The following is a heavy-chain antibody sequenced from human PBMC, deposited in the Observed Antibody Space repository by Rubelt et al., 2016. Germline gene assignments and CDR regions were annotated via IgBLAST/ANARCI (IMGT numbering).Heavy chain of an antibody. CDR1: GFTFSNYA. D-gene: IGHD6-19*01. J-gene: IGHJ4*02. V-gene: IGHV3-23*01. CDR2: ISGNDDTT. CDR3: ARDGRYSSGWVKDLDY. Sequence: GGGLVQPGGSLRLSCVGSGFTFSNYAMSWVRQAPGKGLEWVTAISGNDDTTYYVDSVKGRFTFSRDTSRKTLYLQMNSLRAEDTAVYYCARDGRYSSGWVKDLDYWGQGTLVTVSS.